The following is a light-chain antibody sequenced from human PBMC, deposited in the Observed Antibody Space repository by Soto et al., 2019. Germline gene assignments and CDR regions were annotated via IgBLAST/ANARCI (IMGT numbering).Light chain of an antibody. Sequence: QSALTQPASVSGSPGQSITISCTGTTSDVGGYNHVSWYQQHPGKAPTLMIYDVTTRPSGVSNRFSGSKSGNTASLTISGLQAEDEADYYCSSYTNTNTLVFGGGTKVTVL. CDR3: SSYTNTNTLV. V-gene: IGLV2-14*03. CDR1: TSDVGGYNH. J-gene: IGLJ2*01. CDR2: DVT.